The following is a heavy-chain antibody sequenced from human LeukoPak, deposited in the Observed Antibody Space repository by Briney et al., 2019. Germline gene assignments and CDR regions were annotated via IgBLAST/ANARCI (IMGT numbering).Heavy chain of an antibody. CDR2: IKQDGSEK. V-gene: IGHV3-7*01. J-gene: IGHJ4*02. Sequence: SGGSLRLSCAASGFTFSSYWMSWVRQAPGKGLEWVANIKQDGSEKYYVDSVKGRFTISRDNAKNSLYLQMNSLRAEDTVVYYCARVGYSYGPPRYFDYWGQGTLVTVSS. D-gene: IGHD5-18*01. CDR3: ARVGYSYGPPRYFDY. CDR1: GFTFSSYW.